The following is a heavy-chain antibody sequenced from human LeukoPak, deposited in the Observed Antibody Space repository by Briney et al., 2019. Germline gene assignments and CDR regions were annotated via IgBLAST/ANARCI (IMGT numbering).Heavy chain of an antibody. CDR1: GFTFSTYS. D-gene: IGHD3-3*01. CDR2: ISGSGGGT. CDR3: AKGGQNYDFWRFDY. Sequence: GGSLRLSCEASGFTFSTYSMNWVRQAPGKGLVWVSSISGSGGGTYYADSVKGRFSISRDNSKNTLDLQMTGLRAEDTALYYCAKGGQNYDFWRFDYWGQGTLVTVSS. V-gene: IGHV3-23*01. J-gene: IGHJ4*02.